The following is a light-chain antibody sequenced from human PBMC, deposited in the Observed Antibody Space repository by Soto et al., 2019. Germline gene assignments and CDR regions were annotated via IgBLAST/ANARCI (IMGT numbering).Light chain of an antibody. CDR1: NSDFDTYTY. V-gene: IGLV2-14*01. Sequence: QSALTQPASVSGSPGQSITISCTETNSDFDTYTYVSWYQQVPGKAPKLMIYEVIKRPSGVSSRFSGSKSGNTASLTISGLQAEDEADYYFISYISRNLVFGGGTKVTVL. CDR2: EVI. J-gene: IGLJ2*01. CDR3: ISYISRNLV.